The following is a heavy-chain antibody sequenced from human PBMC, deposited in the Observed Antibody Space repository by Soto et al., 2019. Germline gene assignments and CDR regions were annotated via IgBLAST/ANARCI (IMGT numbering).Heavy chain of an antibody. V-gene: IGHV1-46*01. CDR2: INPSGGST. CDR1: GYTFTSYY. Sequence: ASVKVSCKASGYTFTSYYMHWVRQAPVQGLEWMGIINPSGGSTSYAQKFQGRVTMTRDAYTSTVYMELSSLRSEDTAVYYCARVRRSSGYYYGYWGQGTPVTVSS. CDR3: ARVRRSSGYYYGY. J-gene: IGHJ4*02. D-gene: IGHD3-22*01.